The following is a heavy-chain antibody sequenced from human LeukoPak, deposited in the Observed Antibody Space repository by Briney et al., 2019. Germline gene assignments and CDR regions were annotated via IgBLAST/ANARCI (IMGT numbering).Heavy chain of an antibody. CDR1: GLTLSNYW. Sequence: GGSLRLSCTASGLTLSNYWMIWVRQAPGKGLQWVAKIKQDGSEKYYVDSVKGRFTISRDNAENSLYLQMNSLRVEDTAVYYCAARSSGNPCSWGQGTLVTVSS. J-gene: IGHJ5*02. CDR3: AARSSGNPCS. V-gene: IGHV3-7*03. CDR2: IKQDGSEK. D-gene: IGHD1-26*01.